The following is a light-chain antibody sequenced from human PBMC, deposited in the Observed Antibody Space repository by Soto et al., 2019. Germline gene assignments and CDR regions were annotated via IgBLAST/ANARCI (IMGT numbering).Light chain of an antibody. CDR3: AAWDDRLNAYV. CDR1: TSNLGSNT. J-gene: IGLJ1*01. CDR2: SND. Sequence: QSVLTQPPSASGTPGQRVTISCSGGTSNLGSNTVTWYQHLPGTAPKLVIYSNDDRPSGVPDRFSGSTSGTSASLGIRGLQSDDEADYFCAAWDDRLNAYVFGGGTKVTVL. V-gene: IGLV1-44*01.